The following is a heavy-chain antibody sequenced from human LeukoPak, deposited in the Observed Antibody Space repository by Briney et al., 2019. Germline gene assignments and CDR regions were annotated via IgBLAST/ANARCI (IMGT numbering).Heavy chain of an antibody. V-gene: IGHV3-48*04. D-gene: IGHD3-9*01. CDR1: GFTFSSYS. CDR3: ARDLGTRYFDWSPRPDAFDI. J-gene: IGHJ3*02. Sequence: PGGSLRLSCAASGFTFSSYSMNWVRQAPGKGLEWVSYISSSSSTIYYADSVKGRFTISRDNAKNSLYLQMNSLRAEDTAVYYCARDLGTRYFDWSPRPDAFDIWGQGTMVTVSS. CDR2: ISSSSSTI.